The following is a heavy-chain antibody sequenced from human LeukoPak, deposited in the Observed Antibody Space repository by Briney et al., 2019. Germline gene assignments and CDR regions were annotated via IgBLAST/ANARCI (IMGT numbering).Heavy chain of an antibody. D-gene: IGHD1-26*01. V-gene: IGHV6-1*01. CDR2: TYYRSKWYY. J-gene: IGHJ4*02. Sequence: SQTLSLTCVISGDSVSSNSAAWNWIRQSPSRGLEWLGRTYYRSKWYYHYAVSMKSRITVNPDTSKNQFSLQLNSVTPEDTAVYYCARTRDLGPDYWGQGTLVTVSS. CDR3: ARTRDLGPDY. CDR1: GDSVSSNSAA.